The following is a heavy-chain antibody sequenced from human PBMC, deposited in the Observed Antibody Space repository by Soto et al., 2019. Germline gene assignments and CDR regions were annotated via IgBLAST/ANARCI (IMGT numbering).Heavy chain of an antibody. CDR3: ARGGIAAAGTSLAYYYGMDV. CDR2: SNHRGST. CDR1: GGSISSSSYY. J-gene: IGHJ6*02. Sequence: SETLSLTCTVSGGSISSSSYYWGWIRQPPGKGLEWIGESNHRGSTNYNPSLTSRVTISVDTSKSQFSLKLSSVTAADTAVYYCARGGIAAAGTSLAYYYGMDVWGQGTTVTVSS. D-gene: IGHD6-13*01. V-gene: IGHV4-39*01.